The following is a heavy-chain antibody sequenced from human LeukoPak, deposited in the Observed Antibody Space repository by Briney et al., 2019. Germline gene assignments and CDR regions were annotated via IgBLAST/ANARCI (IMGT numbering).Heavy chain of an antibody. CDR2: ISYDGSNK. CDR1: GFTFSSYG. Sequence: PGGSLRLSCAASGFTFSSYGMHWVRQAPGKGLEWVAVISYDGSNKYYADSVKGRFTISRDNSKNTLYLQVNSLRAEDTAVYYCAKDPGIAVAGTGGYFQHWGQGTLVTVSS. D-gene: IGHD6-19*01. CDR3: AKDPGIAVAGTGGYFQH. J-gene: IGHJ1*01. V-gene: IGHV3-30*18.